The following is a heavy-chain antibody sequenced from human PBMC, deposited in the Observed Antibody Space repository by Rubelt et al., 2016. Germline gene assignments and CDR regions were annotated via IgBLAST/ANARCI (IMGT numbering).Heavy chain of an antibody. CDR1: GYTFTELS. J-gene: IGHJ4*02. CDR3: ATGQYGGGCDY. D-gene: IGHD6-19*01. CDR2: FDTEDGDT. Sequence: QVQLVQSGAEVKKPGASVKVSCKVSGYTFTELSMHCVRQAPGTGLERMGGFDTEDGDTIYAQRYQGRVTMTTDTSTERAYMELIRLRSEDTAVEYCATGQYGGGCDYWGQGTLVTVSS. V-gene: IGHV1-24*01.